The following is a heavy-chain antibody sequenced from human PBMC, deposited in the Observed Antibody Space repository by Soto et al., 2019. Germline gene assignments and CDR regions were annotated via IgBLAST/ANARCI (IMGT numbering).Heavy chain of an antibody. CDR3: ARDPDIAYGGNPWYFDY. V-gene: IGHV1-18*01. Sequence: QVQLVQSGAEVKKPGASVKVSCKASGYTFTSYGISWVRQAPGQGLEWMGWISAYNGNTNYAQKLQGRVTMTTDTSTSTAYMELRGLRSADTAVYYCARDPDIAYGGNPWYFDYWGQGTLVTVSS. CDR1: GYTFTSYG. J-gene: IGHJ4*02. CDR2: ISAYNGNT. D-gene: IGHD4-17*01.